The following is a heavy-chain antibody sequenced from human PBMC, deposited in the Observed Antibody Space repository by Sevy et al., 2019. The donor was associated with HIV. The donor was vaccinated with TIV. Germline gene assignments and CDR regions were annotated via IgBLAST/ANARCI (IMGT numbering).Heavy chain of an antibody. J-gene: IGHJ6*02. Sequence: ASVKVSCKASGYTFTSYGISWVRQAPGQGLEWMGWISAYNGNTNYAQKLQGRVTMTTDTSTSTAYMELRGLRSDDTAVYYCARGGGSYFYYYYYGMDVWGQGTTVTVSS. V-gene: IGHV1-18*01. CDR1: GYTFTSYG. CDR3: ARGGGSYFYYYYYGMDV. D-gene: IGHD1-26*01. CDR2: ISAYNGNT.